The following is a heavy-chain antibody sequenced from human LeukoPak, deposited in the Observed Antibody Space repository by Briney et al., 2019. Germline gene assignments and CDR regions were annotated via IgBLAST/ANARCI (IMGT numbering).Heavy chain of an antibody. D-gene: IGHD6-19*01. CDR3: ATKVIAVAGLFDY. CDR2: FDPEDGET. Sequence: ASVKVSCKVSGYTLTELSMHWVRQAPGKGLEGMGGFDPEDGETIYAQKFQGRVTMSEDTSTDTAYMELSSLRSEDTAVYYCATKVIAVAGLFDYWGQGTLVTVSS. J-gene: IGHJ4*02. CDR1: GYTLTELS. V-gene: IGHV1-24*01.